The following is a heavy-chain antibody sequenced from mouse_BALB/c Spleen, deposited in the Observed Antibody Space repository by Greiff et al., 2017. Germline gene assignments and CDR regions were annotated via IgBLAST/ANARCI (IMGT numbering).Heavy chain of an antibody. D-gene: IGHD1-1*01. V-gene: IGHV7-1*02. J-gene: IGHJ3*01. Sequence: EVQGVESGGGLVQPGGSLRLSCATSGFTFSDFYMEWVRQPPGKRLEWIAASRNKANDYTTEYSASVKGRFIVSRDTSQSILYLQMNALRAEDTAIYYCARDAPYYYGSSSSWFAYWGQGTLVTVSA. CDR3: ARDAPYYYGSSSSWFAY. CDR1: GFTFSDFY. CDR2: SRNKANDYTT.